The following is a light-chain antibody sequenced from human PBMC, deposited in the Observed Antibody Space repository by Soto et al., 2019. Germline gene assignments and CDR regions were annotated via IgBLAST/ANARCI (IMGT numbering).Light chain of an antibody. CDR3: ISYKTDDTVV. Sequence: QSALTQPASVSGSPGQSITISCAGTRSDNGASNSVSWYQHLPGRSPTLIIYEATNRPSGVSERFSGSKAGDTASLTISGLQADDEAEYFCISYKTDDTVVYGSATKVTVL. CDR1: RSDNGASNS. J-gene: IGLJ1*01. V-gene: IGLV2-14*01. CDR2: EAT.